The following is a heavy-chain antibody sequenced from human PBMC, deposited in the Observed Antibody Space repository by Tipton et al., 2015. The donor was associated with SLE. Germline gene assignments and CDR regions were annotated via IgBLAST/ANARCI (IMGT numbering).Heavy chain of an antibody. CDR2: IYHSGST. V-gene: IGHV4-30-2*01. J-gene: IGHJ3*02. Sequence: TLSLTCAVSGGSISSGGYSWSWIRQPPGKGLEWIGYIYHSGSTYYNPSLKSRVTISVDRSKNQFSLKLSSVTAADTAVYYCARVLVSPGAFDIWGQGTMVTVSS. D-gene: IGHD6-6*01. CDR3: ARVLVSPGAFDI. CDR1: GGSISSGGYS.